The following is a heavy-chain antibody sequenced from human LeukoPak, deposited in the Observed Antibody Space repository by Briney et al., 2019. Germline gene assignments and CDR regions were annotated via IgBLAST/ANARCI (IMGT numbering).Heavy chain of an antibody. Sequence: PSETLSLTCTVSGGSIGSYYWSWIRQPPGKGLEWIGYIHFSGRTTYNPSLKSRVTISVDTSKNQFSLKLSSVTAADTAVYYCARELIYYDSSGYHNDAFDIWGQGTMVTVSS. CDR3: ARELIYYDSSGYHNDAFDI. D-gene: IGHD3-22*01. CDR2: IHFSGRT. J-gene: IGHJ3*02. V-gene: IGHV4-59*01. CDR1: GGSIGSYY.